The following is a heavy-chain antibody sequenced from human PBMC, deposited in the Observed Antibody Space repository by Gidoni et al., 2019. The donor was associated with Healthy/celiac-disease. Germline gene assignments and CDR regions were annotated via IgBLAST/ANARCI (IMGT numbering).Heavy chain of an antibody. CDR2: IHYSGST. J-gene: IGHJ2*01. CDR3: ARPISDYYDSGRYFDL. CDR1: GGSISSSSYY. D-gene: IGHD3-22*01. V-gene: IGHV4-39*01. Sequence: QLQLQESGPGLVKPSETLSLTCTVPGGSISSSSYYWGWIRPPPGKGLEWIGSIHYSGSTYYNPSLKSRVTISVDTSKNQFSLKLSSVTAADTAVYYCARPISDYYDSGRYFDLWGRGTLVTVSS.